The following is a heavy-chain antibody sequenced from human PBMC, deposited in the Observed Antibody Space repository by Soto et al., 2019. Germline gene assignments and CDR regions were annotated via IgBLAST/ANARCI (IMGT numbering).Heavy chain of an antibody. CDR3: ARDGAYGSVFGGSDY. CDR2: IWYDGSNK. D-gene: IGHD3-10*01. J-gene: IGHJ4*02. Sequence: QVQLVESGGGVVQPGRSLRLSCAASGFTFSSYGMHWVRQAPGKGLEWVAVIWYDGSNKYYADSVKGRFTISRDNSKNTLYQQMNSLRAEDTAVYYCARDGAYGSVFGGSDYWGQGTLVTVSS. CDR1: GFTFSSYG. V-gene: IGHV3-33*01.